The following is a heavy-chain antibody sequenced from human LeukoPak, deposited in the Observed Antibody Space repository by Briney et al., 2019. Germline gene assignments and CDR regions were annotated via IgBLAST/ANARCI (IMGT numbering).Heavy chain of an antibody. V-gene: IGHV3-49*04. CDR1: GFSFGDYV. J-gene: IGHJ4*02. CDR2: IRTKAYGGPT. D-gene: IGHD3-22*01. Sequence: PGGSLRLSCTDSGFSFGDYVMSWVRQAPGMGLEWVGLIRTKAYGGPTEYAASVKGRFTISRDDSKTIAYLQMNSLKTEDTAMYYCTRVGDGSGFFNYWGQGALVTVSS. CDR3: TRVGDGSGFFNY.